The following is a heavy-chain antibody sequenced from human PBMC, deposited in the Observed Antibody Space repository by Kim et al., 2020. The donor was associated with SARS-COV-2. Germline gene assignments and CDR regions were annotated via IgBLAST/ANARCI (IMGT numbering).Heavy chain of an antibody. J-gene: IGHJ4*02. V-gene: IGHV1-46*01. CDR3: ARDGENFRFDY. D-gene: IGHD4-17*01. Sequence: TYAQKFQGRVTMTRDTSTGTVYMELSSLRSDDTAVYYCARDGENFRFDYWGQGTLVTVSS.